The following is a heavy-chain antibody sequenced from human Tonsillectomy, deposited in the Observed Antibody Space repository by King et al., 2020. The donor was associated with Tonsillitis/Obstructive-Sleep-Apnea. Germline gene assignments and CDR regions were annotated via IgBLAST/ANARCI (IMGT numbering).Heavy chain of an antibody. CDR1: GFSFSEHN. CDR3: ARERIVVVITHHYYYMDV. D-gene: IGHD3-22*01. Sequence: VQLVESGGGLVQPGGSLRLSCAASGFSFSEHNMDWVRQAPGKGLEWVGRIRNKANSYTTEYAASVKGRFTISRDDSKNSLYLQMNSLKTEDTAVYYCARERIVVVITHHYYYMDVWGKGTTVTVSS. J-gene: IGHJ6*03. V-gene: IGHV3-72*01. CDR2: IRNKANSYTT.